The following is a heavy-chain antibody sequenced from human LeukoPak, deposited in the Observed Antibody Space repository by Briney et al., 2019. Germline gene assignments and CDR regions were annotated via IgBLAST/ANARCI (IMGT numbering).Heavy chain of an antibody. CDR2: INPNSGGT. V-gene: IGHV1-2*02. CDR1: GYTFTGYY. J-gene: IGHJ3*02. CDR3: AALGYCSGGSCYLWKDAFDI. D-gene: IGHD2-15*01. Sequence: ASVKVSCKASGYTFTGYYMHWVRQAPGQGLERMGWINPNSGGTNYAQKFQGRVTMTRDTSISTAYMELSRLRSDDTAVYYCAALGYCSGGSCYLWKDAFDIWGQGTMVTVSS.